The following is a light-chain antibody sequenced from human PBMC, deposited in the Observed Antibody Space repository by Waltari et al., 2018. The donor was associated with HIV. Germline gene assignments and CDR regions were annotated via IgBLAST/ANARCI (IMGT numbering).Light chain of an antibody. Sequence: QSALTQPASVSGSPGQSITISCTGTSSDVGSYNLVSWYQQHPGKAPKLMIYEFSKRPSGFSNRFSGSKSGNTASLKISGLQAEDEADYYCCSYAGSSTFVVFGGGTKLTVL. CDR1: SSDVGSYNL. V-gene: IGLV2-23*02. CDR3: CSYAGSSTFVV. CDR2: EFS. J-gene: IGLJ2*01.